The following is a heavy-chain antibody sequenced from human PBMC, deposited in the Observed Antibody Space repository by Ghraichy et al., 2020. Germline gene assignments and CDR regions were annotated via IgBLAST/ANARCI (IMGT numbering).Heavy chain of an antibody. CDR2: INHSGST. CDR1: GGSFSGYY. CDR3: ARGTYYYDSSGYYYGFNDAFDI. V-gene: IGHV4-34*01. Sequence: SETLSLTCAVYGGSFSGYYWSWIRQPPGKGLEWIGEINHSGSTNYNPSLKSRVTISVDTSKNQFSLKLSSVTAADTAVYYCARGTYYYDSSGYYYGFNDAFDIWGQGTMVTVSS. J-gene: IGHJ3*02. D-gene: IGHD3-22*01.